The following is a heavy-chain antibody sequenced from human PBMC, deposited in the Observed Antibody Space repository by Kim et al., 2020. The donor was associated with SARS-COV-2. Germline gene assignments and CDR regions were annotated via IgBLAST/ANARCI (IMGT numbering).Heavy chain of an antibody. V-gene: IGHV1-3*01. CDR1: GYIFTDYA. CDR2: ILPDSGNT. Sequence: ASVKVSCKASGYIFTDYAMHWVRQAPGQGLEWMGWILPDSGNTKSSQKFQDRITITRDISARTVYMELSGLRSEDTAVFFFVRARAKTGRGGYLGQGTVV. J-gene: IGHJ4*02. D-gene: IGHD3-10*01. CDR3: VRARAKTGRGGY.